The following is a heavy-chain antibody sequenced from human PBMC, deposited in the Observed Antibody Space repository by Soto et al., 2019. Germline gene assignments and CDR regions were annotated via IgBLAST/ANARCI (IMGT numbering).Heavy chain of an antibody. CDR1: GFTADDYA. CDR2: ISSNSDTI. J-gene: IGHJ4*02. Sequence: EVQLVESGGGLVQPGRSLRLSCVASGFTADDYAMHWVRQAPGKGLEWVSGISSNSDTIDYADFVKGRFTISRDNAKNSLFLQMNSLRPEDTALYYCAKDMKWGGMTTIHYFDSWGQGTLVNVSS. CDR3: AKDMKWGGMTTIHYFDS. V-gene: IGHV3-9*02. D-gene: IGHD4-17*01.